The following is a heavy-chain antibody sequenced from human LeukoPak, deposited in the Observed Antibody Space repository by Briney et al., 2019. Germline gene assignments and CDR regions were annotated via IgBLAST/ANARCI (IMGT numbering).Heavy chain of an antibody. CDR3: AKSGTRIAVAVGGFFDY. CDR1: GLTLSSYA. D-gene: IGHD6-19*01. Sequence: GGSLRLSCAACGLTLSSYALSWVGQAPARGLDWVSAISGSGGSSYYVDSVKGRFTITRDNSKNMLYLQMNSLRAEDTAVYYCAKSGTRIAVAVGGFFDYWGQGTLVTVSS. CDR2: ISGSGGSS. J-gene: IGHJ4*02. V-gene: IGHV3-23*01.